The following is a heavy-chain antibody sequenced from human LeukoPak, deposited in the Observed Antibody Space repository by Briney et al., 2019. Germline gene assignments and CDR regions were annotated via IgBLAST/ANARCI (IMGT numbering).Heavy chain of an antibody. J-gene: IGHJ5*01. V-gene: IGHV3-74*01. Sequence: GGSLRLSCAASGFTFSNYWMHWVRQAPGKGLVWVSRIKGDGSHTIYADSVKGRFTISRDNAKNTLYLQMKSLRAEDTAVFYCVRDWDHFDFDSWGLGTLVTVSS. CDR3: VRDWDHFDFDS. D-gene: IGHD3-9*01. CDR2: IKGDGSHT. CDR1: GFTFSNYW.